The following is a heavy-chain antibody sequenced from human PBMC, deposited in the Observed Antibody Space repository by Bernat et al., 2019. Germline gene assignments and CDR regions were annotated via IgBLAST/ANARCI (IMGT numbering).Heavy chain of an antibody. V-gene: IGHV3-21*01. CDR1: GFTFSSYT. CDR3: ARAELS. CDR2: INRDSSDI. D-gene: IGHD1-14*01. Sequence: EVQLVESGGGLVKPGGSLRLSCVGIGFTFSSYTMNWVRRAPGKGLEWVSAINRDSSDIYYADSVKGRFTISRDNAKNSLYLQVNSLGAEDTAVYYCARAELSWGQGTTVTVSS. J-gene: IGHJ6*02.